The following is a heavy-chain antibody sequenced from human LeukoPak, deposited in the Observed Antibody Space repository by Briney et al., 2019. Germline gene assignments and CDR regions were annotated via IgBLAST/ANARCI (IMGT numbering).Heavy chain of an antibody. D-gene: IGHD6-19*01. J-gene: IGHJ4*02. CDR2: IYSGGST. V-gene: IGHV3-53*01. CDR1: GFTVSSNY. CDR3: ARVAIAVAGKREIDY. Sequence: GGSLRLSCAASGFTVSSNYMSWVRQAPGKGLEWVSVIYSGGSTYYADSVKGRFTISRDNSKNTLYLQMNSLRAEDTAVYYCARVAIAVAGKREIDYWGQGTLVTVSS.